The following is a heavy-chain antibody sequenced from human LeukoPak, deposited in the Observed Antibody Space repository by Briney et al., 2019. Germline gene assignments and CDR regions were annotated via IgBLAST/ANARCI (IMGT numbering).Heavy chain of an antibody. Sequence: GGSLRLSCSASGFTFSDYAMHWVRQAPGKGLEYVSAISGNGGSTYYADSVKGRFTISRDNSKNTLYLQMSSLRAEDTAVYFCVRGYSFGPYGMDVWGQGTTVTVSS. D-gene: IGHD2-15*01. V-gene: IGHV3-64D*09. J-gene: IGHJ6*02. CDR3: VRGYSFGPYGMDV. CDR2: ISGNGGST. CDR1: GFTFSDYA.